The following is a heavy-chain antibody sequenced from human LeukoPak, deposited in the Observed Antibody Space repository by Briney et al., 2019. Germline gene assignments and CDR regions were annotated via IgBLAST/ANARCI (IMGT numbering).Heavy chain of an antibody. V-gene: IGHV1-2*02. Sequence: GASVKVSCKASGYTFTGYYMHWVRQAPGQGLEWMGWINPNSGGTNYTQKFQGRVTMTRDTSISTAYMELSRLRPDDTAVYYCARGRYGSGSYWSYYYYYMDVWGKGTTVTVSS. CDR2: INPNSGGT. J-gene: IGHJ6*03. CDR3: ARGRYGSGSYWSYYYYYMDV. CDR1: GYTFTGYY. D-gene: IGHD3-10*01.